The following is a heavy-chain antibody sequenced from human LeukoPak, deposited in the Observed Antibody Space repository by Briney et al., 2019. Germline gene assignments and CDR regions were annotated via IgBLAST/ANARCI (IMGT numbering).Heavy chain of an antibody. J-gene: IGHJ5*02. CDR3: ATDHARSWEAGYNWFDP. Sequence: PSQTLSLTCTVSGGSISSGDYYWSWIRQPPGKGLEWIGYIYYSGSTYYNPSLKSRVTISVDTSKNQFSLKLSSVTAADTAVYYCATDHARSWEAGYNWFDPWGQGTLVTVSS. V-gene: IGHV4-30-4*08. CDR2: IYYSGST. CDR1: GGSISSGDYY. D-gene: IGHD6-13*01.